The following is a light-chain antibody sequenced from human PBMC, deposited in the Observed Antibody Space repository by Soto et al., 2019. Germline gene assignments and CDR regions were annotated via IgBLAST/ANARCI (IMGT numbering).Light chain of an antibody. CDR2: GPS. V-gene: IGKV3-20*01. CDR3: HQFGSSPFT. CDR1: QTLRVNY. Sequence: EVVLTQSPATLSLSPGDSAALSCWASQTLRVNYFAWYHQKPGQPPRLLVYGPSGRATGIPGRFSGSGSRTVFNLPISSVEPEDFGIYYCHQFGSSPFTFGPGTKV. J-gene: IGKJ3*01.